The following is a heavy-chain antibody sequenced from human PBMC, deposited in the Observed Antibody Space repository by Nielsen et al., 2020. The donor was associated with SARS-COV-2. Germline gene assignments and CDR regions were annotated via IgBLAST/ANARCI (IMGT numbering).Heavy chain of an antibody. D-gene: IGHD3-10*01. J-gene: IGHJ6*02. CDR1: GFTFSSYA. V-gene: IGHV3-30-3*01. CDR2: ISYDGSNK. CDR3: ARDMARQVGYYGMDV. Sequence: GGSLRLSCAASGFTFSSYAMHWVRQAPGKGLEWVAVISYDGSNKYYADSVKGRLTISRDNSKNTLYLQMNSLRAEDTAVYYCARDMARQVGYYGMDVWGQGTTVTVSS.